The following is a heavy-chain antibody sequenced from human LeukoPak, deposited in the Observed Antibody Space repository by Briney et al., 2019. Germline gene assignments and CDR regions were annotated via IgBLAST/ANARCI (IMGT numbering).Heavy chain of an antibody. V-gene: IGHV3-49*04. J-gene: IGHJ4*02. CDR2: IRRKAHGGTT. CDR3: TRVTYYYDNSGYFHFDS. CDR1: GFTFGDYA. Sequence: AGGSLRLSCTTSGFTFGDYAMSWVRQAPGKGLEWVSFIRRKAHGGTTEYAASVKGRFSSSRDDSKSIAYLQMNSLKTEDTAVDFCTRVTYYYDNSGYFHFDSWGQGSLVTVSS. D-gene: IGHD3-22*01.